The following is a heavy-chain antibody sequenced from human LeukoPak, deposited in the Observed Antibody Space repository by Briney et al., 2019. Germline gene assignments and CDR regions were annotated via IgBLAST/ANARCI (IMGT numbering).Heavy chain of an antibody. J-gene: IGHJ4*02. Sequence: ASVKVSCKASGYTFTGYYMHWVRQAPGQGLEWMGRINPNSGGTNYAQKFQGRVTMTRDTSISTAYMELSRLRSDDTAVYYCARDLGPRGYSYGVGYYFDYWGQGTLVTVSS. D-gene: IGHD5-18*01. CDR1: GYTFTGYY. V-gene: IGHV1-2*06. CDR3: ARDLGPRGYSYGVGYYFDY. CDR2: INPNSGGT.